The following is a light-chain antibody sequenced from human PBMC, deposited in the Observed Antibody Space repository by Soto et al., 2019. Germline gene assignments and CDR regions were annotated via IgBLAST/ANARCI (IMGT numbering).Light chain of an antibody. Sequence: IVLTQSPGTLSLSPGERATLSCRASQSLSSNYLAWYQQKSGQAPRLLIYDAVPRATGIPDRFSGSGSGTDFTLTISRLEPEDSAVYYCQQYDRSPWTFGQGTKVEIK. V-gene: IGKV3-20*01. CDR1: QSLSSNY. CDR2: DAV. CDR3: QQYDRSPWT. J-gene: IGKJ1*01.